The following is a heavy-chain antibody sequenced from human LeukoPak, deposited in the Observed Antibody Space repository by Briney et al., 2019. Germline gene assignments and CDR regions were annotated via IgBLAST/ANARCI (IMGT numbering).Heavy chain of an antibody. CDR2: ISPNSGGT. V-gene: IGHV1-2*06. CDR3: ARDVAYDSSGYYSVDY. CDR1: GYTFTGYY. Sequence: ASVKVSCKASGYTFTGYYMHWVRQAPGQGLEWMGRISPNSGGTNYAQKFQGRVTMTRDTSISTAYMELSRLRSDDTAVYYCARDVAYDSSGYYSVDYWGQGTLVTVSS. J-gene: IGHJ4*02. D-gene: IGHD3-22*01.